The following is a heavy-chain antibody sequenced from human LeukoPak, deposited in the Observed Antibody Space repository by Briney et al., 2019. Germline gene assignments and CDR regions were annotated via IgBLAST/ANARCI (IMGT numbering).Heavy chain of an antibody. J-gene: IGHJ4*02. Sequence: PSETLSLTCAVYGGSFSGYYWSWIRQPPGKGLEWIGEINHSGSTNYNPSLKSRVTISVDTSKNQFSLKLSSVTAADTAVYYCAGRTTVTSPFDYWGQGTLVTVSS. V-gene: IGHV4-34*01. CDR1: GGSFSGYY. CDR2: INHSGST. CDR3: AGRTTVTSPFDY. D-gene: IGHD4-17*01.